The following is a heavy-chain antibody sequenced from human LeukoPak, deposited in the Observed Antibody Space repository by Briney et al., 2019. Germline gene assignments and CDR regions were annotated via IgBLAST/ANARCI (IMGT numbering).Heavy chain of an antibody. J-gene: IGHJ4*02. CDR1: GFTFSTYG. CDR2: ISYDGSTK. Sequence: GGSLRLSCTASGFTFSTYGMHWVRQAPGKGLEWVTLISYDGSTKYYSDSVKGRFTLSRDNSKNTLYLQMNSLRAEDTAVYYCAKDRMPLLWFGEPQDWGQGTLVTVSS. V-gene: IGHV3-30*18. D-gene: IGHD3-10*01. CDR3: AKDRMPLLWFGEPQD.